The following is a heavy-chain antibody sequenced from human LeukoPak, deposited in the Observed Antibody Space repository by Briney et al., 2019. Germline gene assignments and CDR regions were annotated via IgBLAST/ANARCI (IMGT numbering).Heavy chain of an antibody. CDR3: APRLGNFDY. J-gene: IGHJ4*02. D-gene: IGHD3-10*01. V-gene: IGHV4-59*01. CDR1: GGSISSYY. CDR2: IYYSGSN. Sequence: ETLSLTCTVSGGSISSYYRSWVRQPPGKGLEWVGYIYYSGSNNYNPSLKNRVTISLDTSKNHLSLKLSSVPAADTAVYYCAPRLGNFDYWGQGTLVTVSS.